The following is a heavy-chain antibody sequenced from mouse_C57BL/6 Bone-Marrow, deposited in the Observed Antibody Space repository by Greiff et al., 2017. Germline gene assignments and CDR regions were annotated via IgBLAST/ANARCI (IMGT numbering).Heavy chain of an antibody. Sequence: QVQLQQPGAELVKPGASVKLSCKASGYTFTSYWMQWVKQRPGQGLEWIGEIDPSDSYTNYNKKFKGKATLTVDTSSRTAYMQLSSLTSEDSAVDYCAETGTYWYFDVWGTGTTVTVSS. V-gene: IGHV1-50*01. D-gene: IGHD4-1*01. CDR3: AETGTYWYFDV. CDR2: IDPSDSYT. CDR1: GYTFTSYW. J-gene: IGHJ1*03.